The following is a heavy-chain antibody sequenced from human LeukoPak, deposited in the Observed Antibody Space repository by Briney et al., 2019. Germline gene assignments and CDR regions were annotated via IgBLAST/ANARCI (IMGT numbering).Heavy chain of an antibody. D-gene: IGHD4-23*01. CDR2: IYHSGTT. J-gene: IGHJ5*02. CDR3: ARDAVVMGVLDP. Sequence: SHTLSLTCTVSGDSLSSGVYYWSWLRQPPGKGLEWIGYIYHSGTTYYNPSLQSRVIISVDRSRNQFSLRLNSVTAADTAVYYCARDAVVMGVLDPWGQGTLVTVSS. V-gene: IGHV4-30-2*01. CDR1: GDSLSSGVYY.